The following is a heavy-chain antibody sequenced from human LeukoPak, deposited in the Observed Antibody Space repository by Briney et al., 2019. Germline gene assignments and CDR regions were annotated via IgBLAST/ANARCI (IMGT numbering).Heavy chain of an antibody. V-gene: IGHV3-21*01. CDR2: ISSSSSYI. D-gene: IGHD3-3*01. CDR3: ARDGPPLEWGSFDI. CDR1: GFTFSSYS. Sequence: GGSLRLSCAASGFTFSSYSMNWVRQAPGKGLEWVSSISSSSSYIYYADSVKGRFTISRDNAKNSLYLQMNSLRAEDTAVYYCARDGPPLEWGSFDIWGQGTMVTVSS. J-gene: IGHJ3*02.